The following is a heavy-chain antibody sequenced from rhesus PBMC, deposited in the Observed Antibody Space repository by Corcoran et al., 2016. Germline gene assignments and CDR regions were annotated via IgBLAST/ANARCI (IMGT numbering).Heavy chain of an antibody. V-gene: IGHV1S2*01. CDR2: INPYNGNT. CDR1: GYTFTDYY. CDR3: AGVSSGPAFDV. D-gene: IGHD6-25*01. J-gene: IGHJ3*01. Sequence: QVQLVQSGAEVKKPGSSVKVSCKASGYTFTDYYMHWVRQAPRQELEWMGWINPYNGNTKYAQKFQGRGTMTREPATGAAYIELNSVRSDDTAVYYCAGVSSGPAFDVWGQGLRIAVSS.